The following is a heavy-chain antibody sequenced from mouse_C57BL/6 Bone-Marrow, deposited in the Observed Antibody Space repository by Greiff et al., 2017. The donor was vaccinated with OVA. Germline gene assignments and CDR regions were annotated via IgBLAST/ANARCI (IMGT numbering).Heavy chain of an antibody. CDR3: ARDTTVVATNWYFDV. J-gene: IGHJ1*03. V-gene: IGHV1-64*01. Sequence: VKLQESGAELVKPGASVKLSCKASGYTFTSYWMHWVKQRPGQGLEWIGMIHPNSGSTNYNEKFKSKATLTVDKSSSTAYMQLSSLTSEDSAVYYCARDTTVVATNWYFDVWGTGTTVTVSS. CDR1: GYTFTSYW. D-gene: IGHD1-1*01. CDR2: IHPNSGST.